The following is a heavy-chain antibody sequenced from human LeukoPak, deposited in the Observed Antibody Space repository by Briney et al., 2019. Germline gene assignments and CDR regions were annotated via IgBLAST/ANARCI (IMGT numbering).Heavy chain of an antibody. Sequence: GASVNVSCTASGYTFTSCYMHWVRQAPGQGFEWMGIINPSGGSTSYAQKFQGRVTMTRDTSTSTVYMELSSLRSEDTAVYYCASSRDGYNYYFDYWGQGTLVTVSS. CDR2: INPSGGST. CDR1: GYTFTSCY. J-gene: IGHJ4*02. CDR3: ASSRDGYNYYFDY. V-gene: IGHV1-46*01. D-gene: IGHD5-24*01.